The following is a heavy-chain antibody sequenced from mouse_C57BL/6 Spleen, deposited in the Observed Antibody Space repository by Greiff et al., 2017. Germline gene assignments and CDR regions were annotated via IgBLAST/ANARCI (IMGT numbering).Heavy chain of an antibody. CDR1: GFTFSNYW. Sequence: EVQVVESGGGLVQPGGSMKLSCVASGFTFSNYWMNWVRQSPEKGLEWVAQIRLKSDNYATHYAESVKGRFTISRDDSKSSVYLQMNNLRAEDTGIYYCTRGWDYFDYWGQGTTLTVSS. CDR2: IRLKSDNYAT. D-gene: IGHD3-3*01. V-gene: IGHV6-3*01. CDR3: TRGWDYFDY. J-gene: IGHJ2*01.